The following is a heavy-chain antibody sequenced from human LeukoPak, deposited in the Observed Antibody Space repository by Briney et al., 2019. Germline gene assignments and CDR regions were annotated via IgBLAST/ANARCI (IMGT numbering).Heavy chain of an antibody. V-gene: IGHV4-34*01. J-gene: IGHJ4*02. D-gene: IGHD3-22*01. CDR1: GGSFSGYY. CDR2: INHSGST. CDR3: ARVFVGYYYDNSGYYVDY. Sequence: PSETLSLTCAVYGGSFSGYYWSWIRQPPGKGLEWIGEINHSGSTNYNPSLKSRVTISVDTSKNQFSLKLSSVTAADTAVYYCARVFVGYYYDNSGYYVDYWGQGTLVTVSS.